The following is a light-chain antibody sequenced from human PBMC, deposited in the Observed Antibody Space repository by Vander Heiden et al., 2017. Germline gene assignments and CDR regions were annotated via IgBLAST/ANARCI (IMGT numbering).Light chain of an antibody. V-gene: IGKV1-33*01. CDR2: DTF. CDR3: QQYKALLT. Sequence: DIQMTQSPSSLSASVGDRVTITCQASQDITKYLNWYQQKSGKAPKLLIYDTFNLETGVPSRCSGSGSGTDFSFTISSLQPEDTATYYCQQYKALLTFGQGTKLEIK. CDR1: QDITKY. J-gene: IGKJ2*01.